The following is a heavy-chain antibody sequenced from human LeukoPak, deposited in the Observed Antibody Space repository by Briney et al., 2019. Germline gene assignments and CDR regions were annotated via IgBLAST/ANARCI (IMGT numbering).Heavy chain of an antibody. CDR3: AKQAGGVVFNWFDP. J-gene: IGHJ5*02. CDR2: ISGSGGST. Sequence: PGGSLRLSCAASGFTFSSYAMSWVRQAPGKGLEWVSAISGSGGSTYYADSVKGRFTISRDNPRNTLYLQVNSLRAEDTAVYYCAKQAGGVVFNWFDPWGQGNLVTVSS. D-gene: IGHD2-15*01. V-gene: IGHV3-23*01. CDR1: GFTFSSYA.